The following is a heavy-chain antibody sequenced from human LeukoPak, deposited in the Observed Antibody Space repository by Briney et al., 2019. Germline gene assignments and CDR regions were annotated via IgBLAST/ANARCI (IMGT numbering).Heavy chain of an antibody. V-gene: IGHV3-7*01. D-gene: IGHD6-19*01. CDR1: GFTFNSYW. CDR3: AREFSGFYDY. Sequence: GGTLRLSCVVSGFTFNSYWMSWVRQAPGKGLEWVANIKQDGSEKYYVDSVKGRFTISRDNAKNSLYLQMNSLRAEDTAVYYCAREFSGFYDYWGQGTLVTVSS. J-gene: IGHJ4*02. CDR2: IKQDGSEK.